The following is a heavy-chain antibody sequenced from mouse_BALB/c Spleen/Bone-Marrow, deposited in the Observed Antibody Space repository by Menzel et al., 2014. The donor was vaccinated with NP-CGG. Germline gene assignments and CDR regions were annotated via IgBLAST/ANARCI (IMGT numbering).Heavy chain of an antibody. V-gene: IGHV5-9-4*01. Sequence: VQLKESGGGLVKPGGSLNLSCAASGFTFSSYAMSWVRQSPEKRLEWVAEISSGGSYTYYPDTVTGRLTISRDNAKNTLYLEMSSLRSEDTAMYYCARDSSGYFDYWGQGTTLTVSS. CDR3: ARDSSGYFDY. CDR2: ISSGGSYT. J-gene: IGHJ2*01. D-gene: IGHD3-1*01. CDR1: GFTFSSYA.